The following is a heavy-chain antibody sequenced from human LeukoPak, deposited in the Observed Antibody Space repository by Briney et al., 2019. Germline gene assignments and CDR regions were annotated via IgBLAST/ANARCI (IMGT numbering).Heavy chain of an antibody. D-gene: IGHD6-13*01. CDR1: GFTFSSYW. CDR2: IKQDGSEK. CDR3: ARDSSSWKDLGSDY. V-gene: IGHV3-7*01. Sequence: PGGSLRLSCAASGFTFSSYWMSWVRQAPGKGLEWVANIKQDGSEKYYVDSVKGRFTISRDNAKNSLYLQMNSLRAEDTAVYYCARDSSSWKDLGSDYWGQGTLVTVSS. J-gene: IGHJ4*02.